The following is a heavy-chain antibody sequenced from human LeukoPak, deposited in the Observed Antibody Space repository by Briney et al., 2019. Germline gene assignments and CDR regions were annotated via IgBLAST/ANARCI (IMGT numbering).Heavy chain of an antibody. D-gene: IGHD6-13*01. V-gene: IGHV5-51*01. CDR2: MYPGDSDT. CDR1: GYSFTSYW. CDR3: ARLAAAGREGYYFDY. Sequence: GESLKISYRGSGYSFTSYWIGWVRQMPGKGLEWMGIMYPGDSDTRYSPSFQGQVTISADKSISTAYLQWSSLKASDTAMYYCARLAAAGREGYYFDYWGQGTLVTVSS. J-gene: IGHJ4*02.